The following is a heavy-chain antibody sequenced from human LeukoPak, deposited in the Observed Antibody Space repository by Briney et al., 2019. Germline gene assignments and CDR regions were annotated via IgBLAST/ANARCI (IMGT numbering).Heavy chain of an antibody. CDR2: IKQDGSEK. V-gene: IGHV3-7*01. Sequence: GGSLRLSCAASGFTFSSYWVSWVRQAPGKGLEWVANIKQDGSEKYYVDSVKGRFTISRDNAKNSLYLQMNSLRAEDTAVYYCARDLWAHYGMDVWGQGTTVTVSS. CDR1: GFTFSSYW. CDR3: ARDLWAHYGMDV. J-gene: IGHJ6*02. D-gene: IGHD1-26*01.